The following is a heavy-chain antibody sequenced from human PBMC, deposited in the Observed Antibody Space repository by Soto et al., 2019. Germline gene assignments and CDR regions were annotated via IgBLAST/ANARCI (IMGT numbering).Heavy chain of an antibody. V-gene: IGHV4-59*01. CDR2: MYYSGSA. CDR3: AREYPVHSAYFDY. Sequence: PSETLSLTCTVSGGSISSYYWSWIRKPPGKGLEWIGYMYYSGSANYNPSLRSRVTISVDTSKNQFSLNLNSVTAADTAVYYCAREYPVHSAYFDYWGQGILVTVSS. D-gene: IGHD1-26*01. J-gene: IGHJ4*02. CDR1: GGSISSYY.